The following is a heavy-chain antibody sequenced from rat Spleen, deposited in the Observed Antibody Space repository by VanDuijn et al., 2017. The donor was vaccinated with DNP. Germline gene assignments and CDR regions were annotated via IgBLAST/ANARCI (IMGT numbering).Heavy chain of an antibody. V-gene: IGHV5-7*01. CDR2: ISYDGTST. CDR1: GFTFSDYN. CDR3: TREGIRY. D-gene: IGHD1-11*01. Sequence: EVQLVESGGGSVQPGRSLKLSCAASGFTFSDYNMAWVRQAPKKGLEWVATISYDGTSTYYRDSVKGRFTISRDNAKSTLYLQIDSLRSEDTATYYCTREGIRYWGQGVLVTVSS. J-gene: IGHJ2*01.